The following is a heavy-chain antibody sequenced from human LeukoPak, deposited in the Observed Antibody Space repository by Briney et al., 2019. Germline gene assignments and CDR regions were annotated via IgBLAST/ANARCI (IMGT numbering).Heavy chain of an antibody. J-gene: IGHJ4*02. D-gene: IGHD2-21*01. CDR3: ARTRGVPGEYYFDY. CDR2: IDWDDDK. Sequence: SGPALVNPTQTLTLTCTFSGFSLSTSGMCVSWIRQPPEKALEWLARIDWDDDKYYSTSLKTRLTISMDTSKSQVVITLTNLDPVDTATYYCARTRGVPGEYYFDYWGQGTLVTVSS. CDR1: GFSLSTSGMC. V-gene: IGHV2-70*11.